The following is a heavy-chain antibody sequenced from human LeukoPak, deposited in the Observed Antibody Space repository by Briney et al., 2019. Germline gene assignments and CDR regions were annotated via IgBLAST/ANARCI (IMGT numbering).Heavy chain of an antibody. CDR2: IIPILGIA. V-gene: IGHV1-69*04. CDR3: ASNDIVVVPAAEDGY. Sequence: ASVKVSCKASGGTFSSYAISWVRQAPGQGLEWMGRIIPILGIANYAQKFQGRVTITADKSTSTAYMELSSLRSEDTAVYYCASNDIVVVPAAEDGYWGQGTLVTVSS. CDR1: GGTFSSYA. J-gene: IGHJ4*02. D-gene: IGHD2-2*01.